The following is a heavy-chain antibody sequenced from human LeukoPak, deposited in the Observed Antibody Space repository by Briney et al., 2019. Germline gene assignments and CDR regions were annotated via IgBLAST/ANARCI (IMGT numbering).Heavy chain of an antibody. J-gene: IGHJ6*03. CDR1: RFSLSNYW. V-gene: IGHV3-7*01. CDR2: IKADGSEK. D-gene: IGHD5-12*01. Sequence: GGSLRLSCAASRFSLSNYWVTWVRQAPGKGLEWVATIKADGSEKYYVGSVKGRFTVSRDNAKNSLFLQMNSLRAEDTSVYYCARVGLRGISYHMDVWGNGTTVTVSS. CDR3: ARVGLRGISYHMDV.